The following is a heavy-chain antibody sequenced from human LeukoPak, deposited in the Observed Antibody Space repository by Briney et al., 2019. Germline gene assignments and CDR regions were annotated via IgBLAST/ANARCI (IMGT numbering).Heavy chain of an antibody. V-gene: IGHV3-9*01. J-gene: IGHJ4*02. CDR2: INWNSGSI. CDR1: GFSFDDHA. CDR3: AKDSLGGWSSFIDY. D-gene: IGHD6-19*01. Sequence: GGSLRLTCAASGFSFDDHAMHWVRQAPGKGLEWVSSINWNSGSIGYADSVKGRFTISRDNAKNSLYLQMNSLRAEDTALYYRAKDSLGGWSSFIDYWGQGILVTVSS.